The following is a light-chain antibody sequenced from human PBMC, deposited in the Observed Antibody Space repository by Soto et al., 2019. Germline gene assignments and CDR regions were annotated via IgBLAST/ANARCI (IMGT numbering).Light chain of an antibody. Sequence: QSALTQPASVSGSPGQSITISCTRTSSDVGGYNSVSWYQHHPGEAPNLMIYEVTNRPSGVSNRFSGSKSGNTASLTISGLQAEDEADYYCSSFTSSSTWVFGGGTKLTVL. CDR2: EVT. V-gene: IGLV2-14*01. CDR1: SSDVGGYNS. CDR3: SSFTSSSTWV. J-gene: IGLJ3*02.